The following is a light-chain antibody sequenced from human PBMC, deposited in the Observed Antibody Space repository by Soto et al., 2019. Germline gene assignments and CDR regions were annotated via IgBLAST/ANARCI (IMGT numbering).Light chain of an antibody. Sequence: EIVLTYYQSTLSVSPGERVALACRASQTVFSNLAWYQQKPGQAPRLLIYAASTGATGLPARFSGSGSGTEFTLTISSMQSEDFAVYYCHQCGSSPTTLGQGTKVDIK. CDR1: QTVFSN. J-gene: IGKJ1*01. CDR3: HQCGSSPTT. CDR2: AAS. V-gene: IGKV3-15*01.